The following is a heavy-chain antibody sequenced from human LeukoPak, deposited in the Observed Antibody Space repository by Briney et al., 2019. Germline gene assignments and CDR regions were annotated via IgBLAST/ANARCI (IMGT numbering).Heavy chain of an antibody. Sequence: GGSLRLSCAASGFTFSSYSMNWVRQAPGKGLEWVSSISSSSSYIYYADSVKGRFTISRDNAKNSLYPQMNSLGAEDTAVYYCARERSAMVTGFDYWGQGTLVTVS. D-gene: IGHD5-18*01. CDR2: ISSSSSYI. CDR3: ARERSAMVTGFDY. V-gene: IGHV3-21*01. CDR1: GFTFSSYS. J-gene: IGHJ4*02.